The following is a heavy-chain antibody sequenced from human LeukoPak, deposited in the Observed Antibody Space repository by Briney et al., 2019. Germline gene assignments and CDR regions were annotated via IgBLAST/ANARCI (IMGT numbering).Heavy chain of an antibody. CDR1: GFTFSSYS. D-gene: IGHD2-2*01. CDR2: ISSSSTYI. CDR3: ARADTLLGTSLENDY. Sequence: GSLRLSCAASGFTFSSYSMNWVRQAPGKGLEWVSCISSSSTYIHYADSVKGRFTISRDNAKNSLYLQMNSLRAEDTAVYYCARADTLLGTSLENDYWGQGTLVTVSS. J-gene: IGHJ4*02. V-gene: IGHV3-21*01.